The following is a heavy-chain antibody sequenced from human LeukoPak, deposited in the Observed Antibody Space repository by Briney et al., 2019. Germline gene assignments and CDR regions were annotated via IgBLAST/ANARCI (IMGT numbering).Heavy chain of an antibody. D-gene: IGHD4-17*01. CDR1: GFTFRCYW. V-gene: IGHV3-7*01. CDR3: ARDLGYGALDP. Sequence: GGSLRLSCAASGFTFRCYWMNWVRQAPGKGLGWVALINPDGSQTNYVDSVKGRLTISRDNAENSLYLQMNSLRAEDTAVYYCARDLGYGALDPWGQGTLVTVSS. J-gene: IGHJ5*02. CDR2: INPDGSQT.